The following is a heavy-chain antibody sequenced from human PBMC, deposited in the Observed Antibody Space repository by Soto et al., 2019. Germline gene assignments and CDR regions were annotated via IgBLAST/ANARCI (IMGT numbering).Heavy chain of an antibody. D-gene: IGHD4-4*01. Sequence: QGQLVQSGAEVKKPGASVKVSCKASGCTSTDYDISWVRQAPGQGLEWMGWISVDNGNTKYVESLQGRVTMTTDTSTSTAYLEVRSLRSDGTAVYYCARTSVSNYNWFDPWGQGTLVAVSS. CDR3: ARTSVSNYNWFDP. V-gene: IGHV1-18*01. CDR2: ISVDNGNT. CDR1: GCTSTDYD. J-gene: IGHJ5*02.